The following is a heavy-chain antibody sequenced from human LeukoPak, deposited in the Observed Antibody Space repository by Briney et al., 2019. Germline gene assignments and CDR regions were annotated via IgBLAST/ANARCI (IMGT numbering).Heavy chain of an antibody. CDR3: ARDAPNYMTTVTKDDY. CDR2: ISSSSSYI. Sequence: GGSLRLSCAASGFTFSSYSMNWVRQAPGKGLELVSSISSSSSYIYYADSVKGRFTISRDNAKNSLYLQMNSLRAEDTAVYYCARDAPNYMTTVTKDDYWGQGTLVTVSS. D-gene: IGHD4-17*01. CDR1: GFTFSSYS. J-gene: IGHJ4*02. V-gene: IGHV3-21*01.